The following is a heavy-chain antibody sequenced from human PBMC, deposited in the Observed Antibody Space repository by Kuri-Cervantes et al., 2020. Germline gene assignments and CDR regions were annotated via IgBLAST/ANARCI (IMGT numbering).Heavy chain of an antibody. D-gene: IGHD3-22*01. CDR1: GFTFSSYA. Sequence: GGSLRLSCAASGFTFSSYAMSWVCQAPGKGLEWVSAISGSGGSTYYADSVKGRFTISRDSAQNTLYLQMNSLRAEDTAVYYCARAPYYDSSGYYLFDYWGQGTLVTVSS. J-gene: IGHJ4*02. CDR2: ISGSGGST. CDR3: ARAPYYDSSGYYLFDY. V-gene: IGHV3-23*01.